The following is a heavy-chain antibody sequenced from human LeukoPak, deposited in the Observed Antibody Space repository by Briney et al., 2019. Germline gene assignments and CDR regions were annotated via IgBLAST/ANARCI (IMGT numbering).Heavy chain of an antibody. CDR1: GDSISSSSYY. CDR2: IYTSGSP. J-gene: IGHJ2*01. Sequence: SETLSLTCTVSGDSISSSSYYWGWIRQPAGKGLEWIGRIYTSGSPNYNPSLKSRVTMSVDTSKNQFSLKPSSVTAADTAVYYCARLSSSWYQDWYFDLWGRGTLVTVSS. CDR3: ARLSSSWYQDWYFDL. V-gene: IGHV4-61*02. D-gene: IGHD6-13*01.